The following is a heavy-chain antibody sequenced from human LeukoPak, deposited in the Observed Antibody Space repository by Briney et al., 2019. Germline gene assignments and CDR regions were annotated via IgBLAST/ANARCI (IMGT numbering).Heavy chain of an antibody. Sequence: GDSLRLSCAASGFDFSAYEMNWVRQAPGKGLEWVGRIRSEPNSYATAYAASVKGRFTISREDSKNTTYLQMNSLKTEDTAVYYCTRSGNYYYYMDVWGKGTTVAVSS. CDR2: IRSEPNSYAT. D-gene: IGHD1-26*01. V-gene: IGHV3-73*01. CDR1: GFDFSAYE. CDR3: TRSGNYYYYMDV. J-gene: IGHJ6*03.